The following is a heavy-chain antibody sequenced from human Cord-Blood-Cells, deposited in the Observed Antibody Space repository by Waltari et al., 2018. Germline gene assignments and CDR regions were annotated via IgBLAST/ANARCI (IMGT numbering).Heavy chain of an antibody. V-gene: IGHV1-69*06. Sequence: QVQLVQSGAEVKKPGSSVKVSCKASGGTFSSYAISWVRPAPGQGLGWMGGFILIFGTANYEPKFKGRVTITAEKSTSSAYMELGSLRSEDTAVYYCARGGGGDHNWDDAFDIWGQGTMVTVSS. CDR2: FILIFGTA. CDR3: ARGGGGDHNWDDAFDI. D-gene: IGHD1-20*01. J-gene: IGHJ3*02. CDR1: GGTFSSYA.